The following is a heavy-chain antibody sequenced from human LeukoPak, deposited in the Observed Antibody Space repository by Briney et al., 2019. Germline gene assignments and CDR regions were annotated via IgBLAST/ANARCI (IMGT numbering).Heavy chain of an antibody. V-gene: IGHV1-18*01. Sequence: ASVKVSCKASGYTFTSYGISWARQAPGQGLEWMGWISAYNGNTNYAQKLQGRVTMTTDTSTSTAYMELRSLRSDDTAVYYCARDRGGRGYSYGRIDYWGQGTLVTVSS. CDR3: ARDRGGRGYSYGRIDY. D-gene: IGHD5-18*01. CDR1: GYTFTSYG. CDR2: ISAYNGNT. J-gene: IGHJ4*02.